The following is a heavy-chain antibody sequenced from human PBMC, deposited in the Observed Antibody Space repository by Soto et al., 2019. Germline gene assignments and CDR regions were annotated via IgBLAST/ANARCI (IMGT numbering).Heavy chain of an antibody. CDR2: VHISGHS. CDR1: GGSVRAPDW. Sequence: SETLSLTCTLSGGSVRAPDWWNWVRQSPDKGLEWIAEVHISGHSNYNPSLRSRVSVSIDSSKNQFYLNLNSVTAADTAIYYCARVRQVCSANNCYFGPCVQSTQVTVSS. D-gene: IGHD2-15*01. V-gene: IGHV4-4*02. CDR3: ARVRQVCSANNCYFGP. J-gene: IGHJ2*01.